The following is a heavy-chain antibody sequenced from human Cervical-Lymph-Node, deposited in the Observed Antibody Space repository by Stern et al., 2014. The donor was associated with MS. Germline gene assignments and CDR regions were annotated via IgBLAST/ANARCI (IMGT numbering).Heavy chain of an antibody. V-gene: IGHV3-33*01. CDR1: GFTFGSFG. CDR2: IWYDATTK. J-gene: IGHJ4*02. Sequence: QVQLGQSGGGVVQSGRSLRLSCAASGFTFGSFGMSWVRQSPGKELEWVALIWYDATTKYYADSVKGRFTISRDNSKNTLYLQMNSLRAEDTATYYCARGDTYFDYWGQGTLVAISS. CDR3: ARGDTYFDY.